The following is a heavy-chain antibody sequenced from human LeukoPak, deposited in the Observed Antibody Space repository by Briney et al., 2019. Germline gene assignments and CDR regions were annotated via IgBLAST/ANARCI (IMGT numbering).Heavy chain of an antibody. CDR3: ARGTGAYYYL. Sequence: SQTLSLTCTVSGGSISDYYWSWIRQPPGKGLEWIGYIYYSGSTKYNPYLKSRVTISIDTSKNQFSLKLSSVTAADTALYYCARGTGAYYYLWGQGTMVTVSS. V-gene: IGHV4-59*01. CDR1: GGSISDYY. D-gene: IGHD3-22*01. CDR2: IYYSGST. J-gene: IGHJ3*01.